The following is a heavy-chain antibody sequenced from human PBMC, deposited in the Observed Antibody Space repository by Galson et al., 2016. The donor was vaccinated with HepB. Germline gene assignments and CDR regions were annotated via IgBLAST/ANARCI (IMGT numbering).Heavy chain of an antibody. CDR1: GATLNSYT. V-gene: IGHV1-69*10. CDR3: ARVAREGGMDV. J-gene: IGHJ6*04. CDR2: IIPKLGLP. D-gene: IGHD1-26*01. Sequence: SVKVSCKASGATLNSYTISWVRQAPGQGLEWMGGIIPKLGLPNYAQKFQGRVTINADRSTSTTYMELSVLRSDDTAVYYCARVAREGGMDVWGKGTTVIVSS.